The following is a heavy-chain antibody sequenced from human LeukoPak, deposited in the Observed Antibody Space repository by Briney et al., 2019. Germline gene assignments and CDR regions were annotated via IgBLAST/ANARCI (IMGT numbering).Heavy chain of an antibody. CDR2: ISGSGDST. V-gene: IGHV3-23*01. CDR1: EFTFSSYA. CDR3: AELGITMIGGV. Sequence: GGSLRLSCAASEFTFSSYAMSWVRQAPGKGLEWVSAISGSGDSTYYADSVKGRFTISRDNAKNSLYLQMNSLRAEDTAVYYCAELGITMIGGVWGKGTTVTISS. J-gene: IGHJ6*04. D-gene: IGHD3-10*02.